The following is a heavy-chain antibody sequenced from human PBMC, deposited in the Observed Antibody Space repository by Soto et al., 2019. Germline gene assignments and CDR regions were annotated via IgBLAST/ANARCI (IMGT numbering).Heavy chain of an antibody. CDR2: INSDGSST. CDR1: GFTFSSYW. J-gene: IGHJ6*02. CDR3: ARDVVERPPNRDYYYYGMDV. Sequence: EVQLVESGGGLVQPGGSLRLSCAASGFTFSSYWMHWVRQAPGKGLVWVSRINSDGSSTSYADSVKGRFTISRDNAKNTLYLQMNSLRAEDTSVYYCARDVVERPPNRDYYYYGMDVWGQGTTVTVSS. V-gene: IGHV3-74*01. D-gene: IGHD1-1*01.